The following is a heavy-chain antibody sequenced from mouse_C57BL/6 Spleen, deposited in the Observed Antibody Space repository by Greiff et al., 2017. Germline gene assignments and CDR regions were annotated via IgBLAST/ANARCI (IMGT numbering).Heavy chain of an antibody. D-gene: IGHD2-3*01. CDR2: INPSSGYT. V-gene: IGHV1-7*01. J-gene: IGHJ1*03. CDR3: AKPYEGYFDV. CDR1: GYTFTSYW. Sequence: VHLEESGAELAKPGASVKLSCKASGYTFTSYWMHWVKQRPGQGLEWIGYINPSSGYTKYNQKFKDKATLTADKSSSTADMHLRSLTYEDSAVYYCAKPYEGYFDVWGTGTTVTVSS.